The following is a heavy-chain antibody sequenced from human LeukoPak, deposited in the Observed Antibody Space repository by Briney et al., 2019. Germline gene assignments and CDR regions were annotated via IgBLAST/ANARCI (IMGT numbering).Heavy chain of an antibody. CDR3: ARAYSGSYLGYYYYMDV. CDR1: GYTFTSYG. CDR2: ISAYNGNT. D-gene: IGHD1-26*01. V-gene: IGHV1-18*01. J-gene: IGHJ6*03. Sequence: ASVKVSCKASGYTFTSYGISWVRQAPGQGLEWMGWISAYNGNTNYAQKLQGRVTMTTDTSTSTAYMELRSLRSDDTAVYYCARAYSGSYLGYYYYMDVWGKGTTVTISS.